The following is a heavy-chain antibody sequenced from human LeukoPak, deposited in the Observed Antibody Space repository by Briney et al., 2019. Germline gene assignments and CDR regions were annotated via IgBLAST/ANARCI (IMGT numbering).Heavy chain of an antibody. J-gene: IGHJ6*03. Sequence: SVKVSCKASGGTFSSYAISWVRQAPGQGLEWMGGIIPIFGTANYAQKFQGRVTITTDASTSTAYMELSTLRSEDTAVYYCAGFRDGRYYYMVVWGKGATVTVSS. CDR2: IIPIFGTA. D-gene: IGHD5-24*01. CDR1: GGTFSSYA. V-gene: IGHV1-69*05. CDR3: AGFRDGRYYYMVV.